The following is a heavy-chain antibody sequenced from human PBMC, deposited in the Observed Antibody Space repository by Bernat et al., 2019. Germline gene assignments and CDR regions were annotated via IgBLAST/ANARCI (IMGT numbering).Heavy chain of an antibody. Sequence: EVQLVESGGGLVKPGGSLRLSCAAAGFTFSNAWMSWVRQAPCKGLEWLGRIKSKTDGGTTEYAAPVKGRFTISRDDSKNTLNLQMNSLKTEDTAVYYCTKYSSEWYVDHWGQGTLVTVSS. CDR1: GFTFSNAW. D-gene: IGHD6-19*01. J-gene: IGHJ4*02. CDR2: IKSKTDGGTT. CDR3: TKYSSEWYVDH. V-gene: IGHV3-15*01.